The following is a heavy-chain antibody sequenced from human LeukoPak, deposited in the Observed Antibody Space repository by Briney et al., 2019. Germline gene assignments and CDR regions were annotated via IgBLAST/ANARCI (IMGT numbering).Heavy chain of an antibody. D-gene: IGHD2-21*02. CDR1: GFTFSNCW. V-gene: IGHV3-7*01. CDR2: IKQDGSEK. CDR3: ARGDYYYYYGMDV. J-gene: IGHJ6*02. Sequence: GGSLRLSCAASGFTFSNCWMSWVRQAPGKGLEWVANIKQDGSEKYYVDSVKGRFTIPRDNAKNSLYLQMNSLRAEDTAVYYCARGDYYYYYGMDVWGQGTTVTVSS.